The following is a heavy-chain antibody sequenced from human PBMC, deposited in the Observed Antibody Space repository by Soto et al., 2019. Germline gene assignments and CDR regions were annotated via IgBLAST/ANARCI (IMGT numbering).Heavy chain of an antibody. CDR3: TIDLVTRRSAPITDY. CDR2: INRGGNDR. CDR1: GFTFGADW. Sequence: GSRRLCCAGSGFTFGADWMSWVRQAPGKGLEWVANINRGGNDRYYVDSVKGRFTISRDNAKNSLYLQMNSLRAEDTAVYYCTIDLVTRRSAPITDYWCPGPFVAV. D-gene: IGHD6-6*01. J-gene: IGHJ4*02. V-gene: IGHV3-7*03.